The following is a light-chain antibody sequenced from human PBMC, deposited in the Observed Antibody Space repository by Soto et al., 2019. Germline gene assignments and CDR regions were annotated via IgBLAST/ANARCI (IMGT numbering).Light chain of an antibody. CDR3: HQFNSYPIT. CDR1: QGISST. CDR2: DAS. Sequence: AIQLTQSPSSLSASVGDTVTITCRASQGISSTLAWYQQKPGKAPNLLMYDASSLESGVPSRFSGSGSGTDFTLTISSLKHEDFATYYCHQFNSYPITLGQGTRLEIK. J-gene: IGKJ5*01. V-gene: IGKV1-13*02.